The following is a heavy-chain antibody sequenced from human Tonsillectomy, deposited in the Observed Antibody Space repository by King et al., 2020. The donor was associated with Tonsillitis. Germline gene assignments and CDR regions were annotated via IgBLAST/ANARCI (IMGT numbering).Heavy chain of an antibody. J-gene: IGHJ3*02. D-gene: IGHD3-22*01. CDR1: GGSFSGYY. Sequence: QVQLQQWGAGLLKPSETLSLTCAVYGGSFSGYYWSWIRQPPGKGLEWIGEINHSGSTNYNPSLKSRVTVSVDTSKNQFSLKLSSVTAADTAVYYCARGADSGGYRNPRNDAFDIWGQGTMVTVSS. CDR3: ARGADSGGYRNPRNDAFDI. V-gene: IGHV4-34*01. CDR2: INHSGST.